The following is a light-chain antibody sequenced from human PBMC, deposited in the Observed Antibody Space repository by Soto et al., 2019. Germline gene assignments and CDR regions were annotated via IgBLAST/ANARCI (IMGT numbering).Light chain of an antibody. CDR1: QTVNSW. J-gene: IGKJ1*01. CDR3: QQYQTFPWT. CDR2: DAS. V-gene: IGKV1-5*01. Sequence: DIQMTQSPSTLSASVGDRVTITCRASQTVNSWLAWYQQKPGKAPILLIYDASSLESGVPSRFSGSGSGTEFTLTISSLQPDDFATYYCQQYQTFPWTFGQGTKVEIK.